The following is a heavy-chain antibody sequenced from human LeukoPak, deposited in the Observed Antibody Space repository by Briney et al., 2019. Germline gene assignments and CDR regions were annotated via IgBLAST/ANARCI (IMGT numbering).Heavy chain of an antibody. Sequence: GGSLRLSCAASGFTVSSNYMSWVRQAPGKGPEWVSVIYSGGSTYYADSVKGRFTISRDNSKNTLYLQMNSLRAEDTAVYYCARDLWFGELLESAAAFDIWGQGTMVTVSS. CDR2: IYSGGST. CDR1: GFTVSSNY. D-gene: IGHD3-10*01. J-gene: IGHJ3*02. V-gene: IGHV3-53*01. CDR3: ARDLWFGELLESAAAFDI.